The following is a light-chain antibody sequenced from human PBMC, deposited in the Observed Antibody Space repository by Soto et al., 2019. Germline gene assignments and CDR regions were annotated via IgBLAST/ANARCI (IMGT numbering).Light chain of an antibody. J-gene: IGLJ1*01. CDR2: DLT. CDR3: TSYTTSLYV. CDR1: SGDIGGHKY. Sequence: QSALTQPASVSGSPGQSITISCSGSSGDIGGHKYVSWYQQHPGKAPKLIIYDLTNRPSGVSNRFSGSKSGNTAPLTISGLQAEDEADYYCTSYTTSLYVFGSGTKLTVL. V-gene: IGLV2-14*01.